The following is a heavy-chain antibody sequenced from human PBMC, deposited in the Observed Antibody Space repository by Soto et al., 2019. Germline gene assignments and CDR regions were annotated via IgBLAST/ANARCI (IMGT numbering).Heavy chain of an antibody. CDR1: GDSFSTSNYY. CDR3: ARRGGGDSLFDS. D-gene: IGHD4-17*01. Sequence: QLHLQESGPGLVKPSETLSLTCTVSGDSFSTSNYYWGWILQPPGKGLEWIGNIFYGGGTGVTYYSPSLKSRVIISVDTSKNQFSLKLRSITAADTAFYFCARRGGGDSLFDSWGQGKLVTVSS. CDR2: IFYGGGTGVT. J-gene: IGHJ4*02. V-gene: IGHV4-39*01.